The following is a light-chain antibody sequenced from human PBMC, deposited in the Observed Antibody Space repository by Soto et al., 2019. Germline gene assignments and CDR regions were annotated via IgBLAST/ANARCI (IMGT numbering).Light chain of an antibody. CDR3: QQYNSYPT. V-gene: IGKV1-5*01. Sequence: DLQMTQSPSTLSASVVDRVTLTCRASQSISSSLAWYQQRPGKDPKILIYDASSLESGVPSRFSGSGSGTEFTLTISSLQPDDFATYYCQQYNSYPTLGGGTKVDIK. CDR2: DAS. J-gene: IGKJ4*01. CDR1: QSISSS.